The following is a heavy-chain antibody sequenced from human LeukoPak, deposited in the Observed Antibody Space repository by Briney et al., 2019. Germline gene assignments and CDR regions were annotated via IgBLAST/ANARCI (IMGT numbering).Heavy chain of an antibody. CDR2: ISSSSYYI. CDR1: GFTFSSDT. Sequence: GGSLRLSCAASGFTFSSDTMHWVRQAPGKGLEWVSCISSSSYYIYYADSVKGRFTISRDNAKNSLYLQMNSLTAEGTAVYYCARDRDSSSWYDYWGQGTLVTVSS. D-gene: IGHD6-13*01. J-gene: IGHJ4*02. CDR3: ARDRDSSSWYDY. V-gene: IGHV3-21*01.